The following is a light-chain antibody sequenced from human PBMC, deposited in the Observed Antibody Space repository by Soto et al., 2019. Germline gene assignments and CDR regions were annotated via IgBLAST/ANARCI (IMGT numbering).Light chain of an antibody. J-gene: IGKJ5*01. Sequence: EIVLTQSPASVSLSPLDGATRSCRASQSVNNYVAWYQQKPGQAPRLLIYDASKRATGIPARFSGSGSGTDFTLTVSSLEPEDFVLYFCQQRSVWPITFGQGTRLEIK. CDR3: QQRSVWPIT. CDR2: DAS. V-gene: IGKV3-11*01. CDR1: QSVNNY.